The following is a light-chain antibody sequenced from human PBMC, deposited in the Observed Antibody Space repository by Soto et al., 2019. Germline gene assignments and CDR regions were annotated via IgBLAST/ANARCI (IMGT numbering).Light chain of an antibody. V-gene: IGKV1-5*03. J-gene: IGKJ1*01. Sequence: DIQMTQSPSTLSASVGDRVTITCRASQSISSWLAWYQQKPGKAPKLLIYKASNLESGVPSRFSGSGSGTEFTLTISILQPDDFAIYYGQKYDTYTTFGQGTKVEIK. CDR1: QSISSW. CDR3: QKYDTYTT. CDR2: KAS.